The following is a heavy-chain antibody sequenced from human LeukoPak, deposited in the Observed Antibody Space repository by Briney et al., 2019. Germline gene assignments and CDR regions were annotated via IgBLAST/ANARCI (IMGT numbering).Heavy chain of an antibody. J-gene: IGHJ4*02. CDR1: GGSINNGGYY. D-gene: IGHD5-24*01. Sequence: SQTLTLTCTVSGGSINNGGYYWSWIRQHPGKGLEWIGYIYYSGSSYYNPSLRSRVTISVDTSKNHFSLKLSSVTAADTAVYYCARNRDGYNSFDYWGQGTLVTVSS. V-gene: IGHV4-31*03. CDR3: ARNRDGYNSFDY. CDR2: IYYSGSS.